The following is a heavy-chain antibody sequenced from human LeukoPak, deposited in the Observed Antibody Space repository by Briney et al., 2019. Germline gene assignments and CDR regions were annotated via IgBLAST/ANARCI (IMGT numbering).Heavy chain of an antibody. CDR3: AKGQRGTTSYYYYYMDV. Sequence: GGSLRLSCAASGFTFSSYAMSWVRQAPGTGLEWVSAIGGSGDTTYYADSVKGRFTISRDYSKNTLYLQMNSLRAEDTAVYYCAKGQRGTTSYYYYYMDVWGKGTTVTVSS. D-gene: IGHD1-1*01. V-gene: IGHV3-23*01. J-gene: IGHJ6*03. CDR1: GFTFSSYA. CDR2: IGGSGDTT.